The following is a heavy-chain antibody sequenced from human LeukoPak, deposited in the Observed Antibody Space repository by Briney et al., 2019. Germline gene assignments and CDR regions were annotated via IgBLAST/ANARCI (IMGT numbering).Heavy chain of an antibody. J-gene: IGHJ5*02. CDR3: ARDAMYSSGWYAWGNWFDP. Sequence: SETLSLTCTVSGGSISRSYWSWIRQPPGKGLEWIGYIYTSGSTNYNPSLKSRVTMSVDTSKNQFSLKLSSVTAADTAVYYCARDAMYSSGWYAWGNWFDPWGQGTLVTVSS. V-gene: IGHV4-4*08. D-gene: IGHD6-19*01. CDR1: GGSISRSY. CDR2: IYTSGST.